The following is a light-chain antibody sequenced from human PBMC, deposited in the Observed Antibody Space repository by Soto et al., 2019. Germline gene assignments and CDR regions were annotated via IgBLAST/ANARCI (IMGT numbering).Light chain of an antibody. J-gene: IGKJ5*01. CDR2: GAS. CDR3: QQHDILPIT. Sequence: VVTGCLGSLSFPARGRSSLCGRASQNLSRYFLAWYQHKPGQAPRLLISGASRRATGIPDRFSGAGSGTEFTLTFSRLEAEDFALYYCQQHDILPITFGHGTRLEIK. V-gene: IGKV3-20*01. CDR1: QNLSRYF.